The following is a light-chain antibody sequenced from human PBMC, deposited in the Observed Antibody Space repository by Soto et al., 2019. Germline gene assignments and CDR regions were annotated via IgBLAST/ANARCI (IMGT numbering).Light chain of an antibody. CDR3: QQLNSYPT. Sequence: DIQMTQSPSTLSASVGDRVTITCRASQSISSWLAWYQQKPGKAPKLLIYDASSLESGVPSRFSGSGSGTEFTLTVSSLQPEDFATYYCQQLNSYPTFGQGTRLEI. V-gene: IGKV1-5*01. CDR2: DAS. CDR1: QSISSW. J-gene: IGKJ5*01.